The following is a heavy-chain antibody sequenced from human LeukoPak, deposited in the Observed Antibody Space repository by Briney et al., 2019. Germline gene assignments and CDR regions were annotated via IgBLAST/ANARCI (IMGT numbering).Heavy chain of an antibody. D-gene: IGHD7-27*01. CDR2: ISGSGGST. Sequence: PGGSLRLSCAASGFTFSSYAMNWVRQAPGEGLAWVSVISGSGGSTYYADSVKGGFTISRDNSKNTLYLQMNSLRAEDTAVYYCAKGDGNWGKFYFDYWGQGALVTVSS. CDR1: GFTFSSYA. CDR3: AKGDGNWGKFYFDY. V-gene: IGHV3-23*01. J-gene: IGHJ4*02.